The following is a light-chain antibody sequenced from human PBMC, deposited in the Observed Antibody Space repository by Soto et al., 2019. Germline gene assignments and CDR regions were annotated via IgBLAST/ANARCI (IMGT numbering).Light chain of an antibody. Sequence: SYELAQPPSVSVAPGKTARITCGGNNIRSTSVHWYQQKSGQAPVLAIYYDSARPSEIPERFSGSNSGNTATLTISRVEAGDEADYYCQVWDSCSDHVVFGGGTKLTVL. J-gene: IGLJ3*02. CDR2: YDS. V-gene: IGLV3-21*04. CDR3: QVWDSCSDHVV. CDR1: NIRSTS.